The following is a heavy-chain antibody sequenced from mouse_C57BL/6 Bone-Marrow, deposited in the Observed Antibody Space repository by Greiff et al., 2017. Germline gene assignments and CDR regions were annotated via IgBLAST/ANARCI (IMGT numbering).Heavy chain of an antibody. CDR2: ISDGGSYT. D-gene: IGHD1-1*01. CDR1: GFTFSSYA. Sequence: EVQRVESGGGLVKPGGSLKLSCAASGFTFSSYAMSWVRQTPEKRLEWVATISDGGSYTYYPDNVKGRFTISRDNAKNNLYLQMSHLKSEDTAMYYCARVRYYGRGAMDYWGQGTSVTVSS. J-gene: IGHJ4*01. V-gene: IGHV5-4*01. CDR3: ARVRYYGRGAMDY.